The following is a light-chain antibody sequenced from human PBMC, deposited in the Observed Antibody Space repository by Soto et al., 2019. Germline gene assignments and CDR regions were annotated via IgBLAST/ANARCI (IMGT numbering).Light chain of an antibody. CDR1: SSDVGGYNY. CDR2: DVS. CDR3: CSHAGSNSPYV. V-gene: IGLV2-11*01. J-gene: IGLJ1*01. Sequence: QSVLTQPRSVSGSPGQSVTISCTGTSSDVGGYNYVSWYQKHPGQAPKLLIYDVSEWPSGVPDLFSGSKSGNTASLTISGLQIEDESDYFCCSHAGSNSPYVFGSGTKVTVL.